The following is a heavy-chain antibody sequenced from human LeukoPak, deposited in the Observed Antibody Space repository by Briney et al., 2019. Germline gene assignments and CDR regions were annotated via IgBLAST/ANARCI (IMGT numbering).Heavy chain of an antibody. CDR1: GGSISTFY. Sequence: SETLSLTCTVSGGSISTFYWSWIRQPPGKGLEWIGYIHYSGGTNYNPSLKSRVNISVDTSKNQLSLKVSSVIAADTAVYYCAREWSAFDYWGQGTLVTVSS. CDR2: IHYSGGT. CDR3: AREWSAFDY. V-gene: IGHV4-59*12. J-gene: IGHJ4*02. D-gene: IGHD2-15*01.